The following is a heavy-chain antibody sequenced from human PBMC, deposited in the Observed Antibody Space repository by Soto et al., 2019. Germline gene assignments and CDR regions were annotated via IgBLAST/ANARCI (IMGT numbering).Heavy chain of an antibody. CDR2: ISYDGSNK. Sequence: QVQLVESGGGVVQPGRSLRLSCAASGFTFSSYGMHWVRQAPGKGLEWVAVISYDGSNKYYADSVKGRFTISRDNSKNTLYLQMNSLRAEDTAVYYCAKDDRYDFWSGYQIDYWGQGTLFTVSS. J-gene: IGHJ4*02. D-gene: IGHD3-3*01. CDR3: AKDDRYDFWSGYQIDY. V-gene: IGHV3-30*18. CDR1: GFTFSSYG.